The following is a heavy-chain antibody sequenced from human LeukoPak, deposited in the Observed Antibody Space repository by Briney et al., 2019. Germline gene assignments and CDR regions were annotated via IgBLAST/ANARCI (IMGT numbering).Heavy chain of an antibody. CDR2: ISGSGGST. CDR3: ANGPHYYYDSSDYDY. V-gene: IGHV3-23*01. D-gene: IGHD3-22*01. J-gene: IGHJ4*02. CDR1: GFTFSSYA. Sequence: PGGSLRLSCAASGFTFSSYAMSWVRQAPGKGLEWVSAISGSGGSTYYADSVKGRFTISRDNSKNTLYLQMNSLRAEDTAVYYCANGPHYYYDSSDYDYWGQGTLVTVSS.